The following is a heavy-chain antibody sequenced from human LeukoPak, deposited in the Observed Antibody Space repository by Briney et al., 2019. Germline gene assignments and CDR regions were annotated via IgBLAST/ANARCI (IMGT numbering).Heavy chain of an antibody. D-gene: IGHD2-21*02. CDR3: ARDTYCGGDCYRLFDY. CDR2: INSDGSST. CDR1: GFTYSSYW. J-gene: IGHJ4*02. Sequence: GGSLRLSCAASGFTYSSYWMHWVRQGPGKGLVWVSRINSDGSSTSYADSVKGRFTISRDNAKSTLYLQMNSLRAEDTAVYYCARDTYCGGDCYRLFDYWGQGTLVTVSS. V-gene: IGHV3-74*01.